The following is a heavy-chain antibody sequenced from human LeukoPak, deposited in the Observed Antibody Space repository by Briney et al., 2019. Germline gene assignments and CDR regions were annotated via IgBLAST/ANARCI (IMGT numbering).Heavy chain of an antibody. CDR1: GFTFSSYA. CDR2: ISYDGSNK. CDR3: ARDSYYYDSSGYYDWFDP. J-gene: IGHJ5*02. V-gene: IGHV3-30-3*01. Sequence: QPGRSLRLSCAASGFTFSSYAMHWVRQAPGKGLEWVAVISYDGSNKYYADSVKGRFTISRDNSKNTLYLQMNSLRAEDTAVYYCARDSYYYDSSGYYDWFDPWGQGTLVIVSS. D-gene: IGHD3-22*01.